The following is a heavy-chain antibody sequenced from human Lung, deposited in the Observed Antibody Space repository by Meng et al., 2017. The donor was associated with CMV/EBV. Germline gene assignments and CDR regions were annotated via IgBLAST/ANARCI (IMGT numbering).Heavy chain of an antibody. V-gene: IGHV3-74*01. CDR1: GFTFSRYW. Sequence: GESLKISCAASGFTFSRYWMHWVRQTPEKGLVWVSRIKTDGTYSNYADYVRGRFTISRDNAKNSLYLQMNSLRAEDTAVYYCAIYCSTTTCPPGHDAFDIWGQGTXVTVSS. J-gene: IGHJ3*02. CDR3: AIYCSTTTCPPGHDAFDI. CDR2: IKTDGTYS. D-gene: IGHD2-2*01.